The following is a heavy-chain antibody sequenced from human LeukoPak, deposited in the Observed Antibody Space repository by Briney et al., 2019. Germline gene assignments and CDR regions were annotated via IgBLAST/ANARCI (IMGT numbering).Heavy chain of an antibody. Sequence: GRSLRLSCSASGFSFENYAMHWVRQGPGKGLEWVSDIRWNSGSKGYADSVKGRFTISRDNAKNSLYLPMNSRRTEYMALYSCAKSGIDASFDQWGQGTLVTVSS. CDR3: AKSGIDASFDQ. J-gene: IGHJ4*02. CDR1: GFSFENYA. CDR2: IRWNSGSK. V-gene: IGHV3-9*03. D-gene: IGHD2-21*01.